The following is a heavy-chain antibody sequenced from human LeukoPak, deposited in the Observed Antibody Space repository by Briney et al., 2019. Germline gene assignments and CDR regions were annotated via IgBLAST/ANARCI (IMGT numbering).Heavy chain of an antibody. D-gene: IGHD2-8*01. CDR1: GGSFSGYH. Sequence: SETLSLTCAVYGGSFSGYHWSWIRQPPGKGLEWIGEINHSEGTNYNPSLKSRVTISVDTSKNQFSLKLTSVTAADTAVYYCARVNLLGYCTNGVCPGGGLPFDYWGQGTLVTVSS. CDR3: ARVNLLGYCTNGVCPGGGLPFDY. CDR2: INHSEGT. J-gene: IGHJ4*02. V-gene: IGHV4-34*01.